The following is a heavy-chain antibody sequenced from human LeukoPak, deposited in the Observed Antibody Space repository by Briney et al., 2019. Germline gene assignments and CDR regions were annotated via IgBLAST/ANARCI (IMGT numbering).Heavy chain of an antibody. D-gene: IGHD3-10*01. CDR2: IYPGDSDT. CDR3: ARLYYGSGSYYRRASKLGYYFDY. J-gene: IGHJ4*02. CDR1: GYSFASYW. Sequence: HGESLKISCKGSGYSFASYWIGWGRQMAGKGLEWMGIIYPGDSDTRYSPSFQGQVTISADKSISTAYLQWSSLKASDTAMYYCARLYYGSGSYYRRASKLGYYFDYWGQGTLVTVSS. V-gene: IGHV5-51*01.